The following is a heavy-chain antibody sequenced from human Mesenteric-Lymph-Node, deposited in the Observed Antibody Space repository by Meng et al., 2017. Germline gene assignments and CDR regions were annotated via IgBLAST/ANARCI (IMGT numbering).Heavy chain of an antibody. J-gene: IGHJ3*02. CDR2: IRSSSRYI. D-gene: IGHD3-10*01. CDR1: GFTFGSSN. V-gene: IGHV3-21*01. CDR3: ARDPGVNFGSGTHDAFDM. Sequence: GESLKISCAASGFTFGSSNMNWVRQAPGKGLEWIASIRSSSRYINYADSVKGRFTISRDNANSSLYLQMNDLKGEDTAVYYCARDPGVNFGSGTHDAFDMWGQGTVVTVSS.